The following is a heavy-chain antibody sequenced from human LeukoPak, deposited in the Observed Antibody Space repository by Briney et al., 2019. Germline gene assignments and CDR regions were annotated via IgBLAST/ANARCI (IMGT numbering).Heavy chain of an antibody. CDR1: GFTFSRYS. CDR3: AREYSSSWYYYYYMDV. Sequence: GGSLRLSCAASGFTFSRYSMNWVGQAPGKRLEWVSSISSSSSYIYYADSVKGRFTISRDNAKNSLYLQMNSLRAEDTAVYYCAREYSSSWYYYYYMDVWGKGTTVTVSS. V-gene: IGHV3-21*01. D-gene: IGHD6-13*01. J-gene: IGHJ6*03. CDR2: ISSSSSYI.